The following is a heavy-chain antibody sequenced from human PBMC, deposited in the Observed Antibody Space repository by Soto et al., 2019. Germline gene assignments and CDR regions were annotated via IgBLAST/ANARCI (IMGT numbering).Heavy chain of an antibody. CDR2: IDPSDSYT. CDR3: VRHGEQQLLMISEYYYGMVV. Sequence: GESLKISCKDSGNNFTNYWISWVRQMPGKGLEWMGRIDPSDSYTYYSPSLQGHVTISADKSISTAYLQWSSLKASDTAMYYCVRHGEQQLLMISEYYYGMVVLYPGTTLTVFS. CDR1: GNNFTNYW. J-gene: IGHJ6*02. D-gene: IGHD6-13*01. V-gene: IGHV5-10-1*01.